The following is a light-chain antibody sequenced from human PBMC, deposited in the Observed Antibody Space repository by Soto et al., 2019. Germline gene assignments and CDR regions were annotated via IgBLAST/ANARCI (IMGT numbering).Light chain of an antibody. CDR2: GAS. Sequence: DIVLTQSPGTLSLSPGERATLSCRASQTVSSGYLAWYHQKPGQAPRLLIYGASKRATGIPDRFNGSGSGTAFTLTISRLEPEDFAVYHCQQYDTSPWTFGQGTRVEIK. V-gene: IGKV3-20*01. CDR3: QQYDTSPWT. J-gene: IGKJ1*01. CDR1: QTVSSGY.